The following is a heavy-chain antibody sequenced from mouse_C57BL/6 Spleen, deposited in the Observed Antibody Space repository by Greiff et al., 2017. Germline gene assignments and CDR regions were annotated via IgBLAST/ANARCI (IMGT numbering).Heavy chain of an antibody. CDR2: IDPETGGT. D-gene: IGHD1-1*01. V-gene: IGHV1-15*01. Sequence: QVQLQQSGAELVRPGASVTLSCKASGFTFTDYEMHWVKQTPVHGLEWIGAIDPETGGTAYNQKFKGKAILTADKSSSTAYMELRSLTSEDSAVDYCTRRGTTVVAEKNFDYWGQGTTLTVSS. CDR1: GFTFTDYE. CDR3: TRRGTTVVAEKNFDY. J-gene: IGHJ2*01.